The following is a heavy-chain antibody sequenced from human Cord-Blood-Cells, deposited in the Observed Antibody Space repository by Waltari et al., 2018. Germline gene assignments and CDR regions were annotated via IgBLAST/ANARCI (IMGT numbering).Heavy chain of an antibody. CDR1: GYTFTGYY. Sequence: QAQLVQSGAEVKKPGASVKVSCKHSGYTFTGYYMHWVPQAPGQGLEWMGRINPNSGGTNYAQKFQGRVTMTRDTSISTAYMELSRLRSDDTAVYYCARRPALAWYFDLWGRGTLVTVSS. V-gene: IGHV1-2*06. J-gene: IGHJ2*01. CDR2: INPNSGGT. CDR3: ARRPALAWYFDL.